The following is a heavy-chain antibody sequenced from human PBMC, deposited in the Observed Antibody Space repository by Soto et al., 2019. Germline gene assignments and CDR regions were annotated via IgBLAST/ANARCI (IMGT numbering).Heavy chain of an antibody. CDR3: RGGSTNFFDY. CDR2: IYTAGST. V-gene: IGHV3-53*01. Sequence: EVQLVESGGGLSQPGGSLRLSCAASGFTVSSNYMSWVRQAPGKGLEWVSVIYTAGSTYYADAVKGRFTISRGNSKNTLYLQMNSLRAEDTAVYYCRGGSTNFFDYWGQGALVTVCS. CDR1: GFTVSSNY. D-gene: IGHD3-16*01. J-gene: IGHJ4*02.